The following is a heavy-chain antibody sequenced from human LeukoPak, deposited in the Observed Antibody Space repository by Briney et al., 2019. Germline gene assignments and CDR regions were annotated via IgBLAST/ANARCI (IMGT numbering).Heavy chain of an antibody. J-gene: IGHJ4*02. CDR1: GGSISSSSYY. D-gene: IGHD3-9*01. Sequence: SETLSLTCTVSGGSISSSSYYWGWIRQPPGQGLEWIGSIYYSGSTYYNPSLKSRVTISVDTSKNQFSLKLSSVTAAYTAVYYCARYYDILTGYYSGDYWGQGTLVTVSS. CDR2: IYYSGST. CDR3: ARYYDILTGYYSGDY. V-gene: IGHV4-39*01.